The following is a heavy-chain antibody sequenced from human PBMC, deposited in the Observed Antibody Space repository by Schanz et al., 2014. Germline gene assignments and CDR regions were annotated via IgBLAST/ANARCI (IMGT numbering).Heavy chain of an antibody. CDR3: VRERTNYGGNSYFFDH. CDR2: ISSRSSHI. J-gene: IGHJ4*02. CDR1: GFPFSDYF. D-gene: IGHD2-21*02. V-gene: IGHV3-21*01. Sequence: EVKMVESGGGLVKPGGSLRLSCTASGFPFSDYFMAWIRQPPGRGLEWVSSISSRSSHIYYADSVKGRFTVSRDNAKNSVYLQMNGLRVEDTAVYYCVRERTNYGGNSYFFDHWGQGTLVTVSS.